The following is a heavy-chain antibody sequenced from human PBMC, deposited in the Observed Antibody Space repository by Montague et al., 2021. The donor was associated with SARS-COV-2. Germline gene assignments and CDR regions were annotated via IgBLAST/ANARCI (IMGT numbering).Heavy chain of an antibody. CDR3: ARVGRGSSWYEVAFDV. CDR2: INNSGST. J-gene: IGHJ3*01. V-gene: IGHV4-59*01. CDR1: GGSISSYS. Sequence: SETLSLTCTVSGGSISSYSWTWIRQPPGKGLGWIGDINNSGSTNYNPSLTSRVTISVDTSKNQFSLKLSSVAAADTAVYYYARVGRGSSWYEVAFDVWGQGTVVTVSS. D-gene: IGHD6-13*01.